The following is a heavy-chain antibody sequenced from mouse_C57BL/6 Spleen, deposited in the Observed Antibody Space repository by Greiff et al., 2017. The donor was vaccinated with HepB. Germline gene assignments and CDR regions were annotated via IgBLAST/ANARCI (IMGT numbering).Heavy chain of an antibody. CDR1: GFTFSSYA. D-gene: IGHD2-1*01. CDR2: ISSGGDYI. J-gene: IGHJ2*01. V-gene: IGHV5-9-1*02. CDR3: TRGDGNPFDY. Sequence: DVMLVPSGEGLVKPGGSLKLSCAASGFTFSSYAMSWVRQTPEKRLEWVAYISSGGDYIYYAETVKGRFTISRDNARNTLYLQMSILKSEDTARDYCTRGDGNPFDYWGQGTTLTVSS.